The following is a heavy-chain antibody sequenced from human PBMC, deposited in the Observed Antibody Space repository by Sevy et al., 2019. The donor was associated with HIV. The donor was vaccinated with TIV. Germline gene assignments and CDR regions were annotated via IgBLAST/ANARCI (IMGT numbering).Heavy chain of an antibody. CDR1: GYTFTSYG. CDR3: ARVTDSSGYYYLYYYYYYGMDV. CDR2: ISAYNGNT. D-gene: IGHD3-22*01. Sequence: ASVKVSCKASGYTFTSYGISWVRQAPGQGLEWMGWISAYNGNTNYAQKLQGRVTMTTDTSTSTANMGLRSLRYDDTAVYYCARVTDSSGYYYLYYYYYYGMDVWGQGTTVTVSS. V-gene: IGHV1-18*01. J-gene: IGHJ6*02.